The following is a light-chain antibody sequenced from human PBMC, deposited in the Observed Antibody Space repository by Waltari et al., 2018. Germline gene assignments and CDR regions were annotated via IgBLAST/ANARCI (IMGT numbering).Light chain of an antibody. Sequence: DIVMTQSPDSLAVSLGERATINCKSGQSVLYSSKNKDDLTWYQQKPGQPPKLLVYGASTRESGVPDRFSGSGSGTDFTLTISSLQAEDVAVYYCQQYHSFPYTFGQGTKLEIK. J-gene: IGKJ2*01. CDR1: QSVLYSSKNKDD. CDR2: GAS. V-gene: IGKV4-1*01. CDR3: QQYHSFPYT.